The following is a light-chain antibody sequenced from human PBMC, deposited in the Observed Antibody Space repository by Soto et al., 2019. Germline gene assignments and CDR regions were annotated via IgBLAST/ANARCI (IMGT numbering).Light chain of an antibody. Sequence: EIVMTQSPATLSVSPGERATLSCRASQSVSSNLAWYQQKPGQAPRLLMYGASTRDTGIPDRFSGSGSGTEFTLNISSLQSEDFAVYYCQQHNNWPPWTFGQGTKVEIK. V-gene: IGKV3-15*01. J-gene: IGKJ1*01. CDR3: QQHNNWPPWT. CDR2: GAS. CDR1: QSVSSN.